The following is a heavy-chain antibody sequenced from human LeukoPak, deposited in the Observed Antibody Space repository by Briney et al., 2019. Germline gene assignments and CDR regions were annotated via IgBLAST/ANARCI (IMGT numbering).Heavy chain of an antibody. Sequence: ASVKVSCKASGYTFTSYGISWVRQAPGQGLEWMGWISVYNGNTNYAQKLQGRVTMTTDTSTSTAYMELRSLRSDDTAVYYCANSGYDSSGLWYFDYWGQGTLVTVSS. CDR3: ANSGYDSSGLWYFDY. CDR1: GYTFTSYG. V-gene: IGHV1-18*01. J-gene: IGHJ4*02. D-gene: IGHD3-22*01. CDR2: ISVYNGNT.